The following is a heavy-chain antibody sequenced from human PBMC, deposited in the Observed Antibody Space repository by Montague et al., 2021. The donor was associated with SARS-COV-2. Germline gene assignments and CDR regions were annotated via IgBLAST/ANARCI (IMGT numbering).Heavy chain of an antibody. J-gene: IGHJ6*02. CDR3: ARADCGGDFYSYYYGMDV. D-gene: IGHD2-21*02. CDR1: GYTFTGYY. Sequence: SVKVSCKASGYTFTGYYMHWVRQAPGQGLEWMGWINPNSGGTNYAQKFQGWVTMTRDTSISTAYMELSRLRSDDTAVYYCARADCGGDFYSYYYGMDVWGQGTTVTVSS. CDR2: INPNSGGT. V-gene: IGHV1-2*04.